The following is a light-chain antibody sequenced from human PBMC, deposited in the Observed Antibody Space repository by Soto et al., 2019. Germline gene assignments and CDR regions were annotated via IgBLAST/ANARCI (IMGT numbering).Light chain of an antibody. CDR3: QHYYNYPWT. Sequence: DIHMTRSTSSLSASVGDRVSITCRASQSISTWLAWYQQQPGRAPRLLIYDASSLQSGVPSRFSGNGSGTEFTLTISSLQPDDFSSYYCQHYYNYPWTFGQGTKVDIK. CDR1: QSISTW. CDR2: DAS. J-gene: IGKJ1*01. V-gene: IGKV1-5*01.